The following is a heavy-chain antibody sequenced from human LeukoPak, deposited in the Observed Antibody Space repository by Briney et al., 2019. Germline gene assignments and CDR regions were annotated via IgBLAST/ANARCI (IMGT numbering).Heavy chain of an antibody. CDR2: INHSGST. D-gene: IGHD3-22*01. CDR1: GFTFSSYA. V-gene: IGHV4-34*01. CDR3: ARGRRSTGYYDSSGYKSPIDI. J-gene: IGHJ3*02. Sequence: NPGGSLRLSCAASGFTFSSYAMSWVRQAPGKGLEWIGEINHSGSTNYNPSLKSRVTISVGTSKNQFSLKLSSVTAADTAVYYCARGRRSTGYYDSSGYKSPIDIWGQGTMVTVSS.